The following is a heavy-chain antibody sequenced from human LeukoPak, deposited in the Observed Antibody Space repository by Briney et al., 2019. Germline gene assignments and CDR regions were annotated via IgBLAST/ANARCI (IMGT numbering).Heavy chain of an antibody. V-gene: IGHV1-69*05. J-gene: IGHJ4*02. Sequence: ASVKVSCKASGGTFSSYAISWVRQAPGQGLEWMGGIIPIFGTANYAQKFQGRVTITRDTSASTVYMELSSLRSEDTAVYYCARGHDILTGNYDYWGQGTLVTVSS. CDR1: GGTFSSYA. D-gene: IGHD3-9*01. CDR3: ARGHDILTGNYDY. CDR2: IIPIFGTA.